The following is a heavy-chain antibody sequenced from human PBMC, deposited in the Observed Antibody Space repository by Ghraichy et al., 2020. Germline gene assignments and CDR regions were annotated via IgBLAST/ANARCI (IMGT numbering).Heavy chain of an antibody. CDR3: ANESRDNFWSGHGSVLGY. Sequence: GGSLRLSCAASGFTFSSYAMSWVRQAPGKGLEWVSAISGSGGSTYYADSVKGRFTISRDNSKNTLYMQMNSLRAEETAIYYCANESRDNFWSGHGSVLGYWGQGTLVTVSS. CDR1: GFTFSSYA. V-gene: IGHV3-23*01. CDR2: ISGSGGST. J-gene: IGHJ4*02. D-gene: IGHD3-3*01.